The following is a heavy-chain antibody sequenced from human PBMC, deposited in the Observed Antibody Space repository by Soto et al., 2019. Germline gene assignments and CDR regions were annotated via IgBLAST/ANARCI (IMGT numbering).Heavy chain of an antibody. Sequence: HGESLKLSCKCSGYNFANYWIGWVRQIPGKGLEWMGMIFPGDSDTKNSPSLQGQITMSVDKSDSSAYLQWRSLKASDTAMYYCAAGYTTGPDAFDIWGQGTMVTVSS. CDR3: AAGYTTGPDAFDI. CDR1: GYNFANYW. V-gene: IGHV5-51*01. D-gene: IGHD6-13*01. CDR2: IFPGDSDT. J-gene: IGHJ3*02.